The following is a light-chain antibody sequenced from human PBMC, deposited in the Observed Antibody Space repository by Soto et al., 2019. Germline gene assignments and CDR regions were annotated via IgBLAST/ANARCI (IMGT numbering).Light chain of an antibody. Sequence: IQLTQSPSSLSASIGDRVTITCRASQDISIYLAWYQQKSGEAPRLLIYGASTLQCGVPSRFSGSGSGTDFSLTIRGLQPEDFATYYCQQLHSFVLTFGGGTKVE. V-gene: IGKV1-9*01. CDR1: QDISIY. J-gene: IGKJ4*01. CDR3: QQLHSFVLT. CDR2: GAS.